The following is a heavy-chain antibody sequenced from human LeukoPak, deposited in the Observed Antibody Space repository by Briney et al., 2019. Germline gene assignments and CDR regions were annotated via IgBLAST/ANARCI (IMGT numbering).Heavy chain of an antibody. CDR2: ISYDGSNK. J-gene: IGHJ3*02. CDR1: GFTFSSYA. CDR3: AREPPTLLWFGELLAGAFDI. Sequence: GSLRLSCAASGFTFSSYAMHWVRQAPGKGLEWVAVISYDGSNKYYTDSVKGRFTISRDNAKNSLYLQMNSLRAEDTAVYYCAREPPTLLWFGELLAGAFDIWGQGTMVTVSS. D-gene: IGHD3-10*01. V-gene: IGHV3-30*04.